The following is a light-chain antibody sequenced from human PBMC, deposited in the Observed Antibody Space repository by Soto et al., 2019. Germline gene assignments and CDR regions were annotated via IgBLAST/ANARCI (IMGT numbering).Light chain of an antibody. CDR1: SSDIGAYNY. V-gene: IGLV2-14*03. CDR2: DVT. Sequence: QSVLTQPASVSGSPGQSITISCSGTSSDIGAYNYVSWYQQHPDKAPKLIIFDVTNRPSGVSGRFSGSKSANTASLTISGLQFEDEADYYCSSYTVSSAPVIFGGVTKLTVL. J-gene: IGLJ2*01. CDR3: SSYTVSSAPVI.